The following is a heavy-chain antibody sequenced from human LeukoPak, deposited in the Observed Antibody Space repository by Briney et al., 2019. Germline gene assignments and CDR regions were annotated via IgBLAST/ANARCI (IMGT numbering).Heavy chain of an antibody. J-gene: IGHJ3*01. CDR2: IKGDGSER. Sequence: GGSLRLSCVVSGFTFSSCWMSWVRQAPGKGLEWVANIKGDGSERYYADSVKGRFTISRDSSQKILNLQMNNLRVEDTAIYYCARGSTYDFWSGDALDVWGQGTMVTVAS. CDR1: GFTFSSCW. V-gene: IGHV3-7*03. CDR3: ARGSTYDFWSGDALDV. D-gene: IGHD3-3*01.